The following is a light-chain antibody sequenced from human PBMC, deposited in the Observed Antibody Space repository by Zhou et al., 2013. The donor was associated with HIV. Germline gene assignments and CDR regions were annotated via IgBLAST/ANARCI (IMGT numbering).Light chain of an antibody. CDR1: QNIRRW. CDR2: EAS. V-gene: IGKV1-5*03. CDR3: QKYNGGPRT. Sequence: DIQVTQTPLTLSASVGDSVTITCRASQNIRRWVAWYQQKPGKAPKLLIYEASNLQIGVPSRFRGSGYGTEFTLTVAGLQAEDFATYFCQKYNGGPRTFGQGTKLVIK. J-gene: IGKJ1*01.